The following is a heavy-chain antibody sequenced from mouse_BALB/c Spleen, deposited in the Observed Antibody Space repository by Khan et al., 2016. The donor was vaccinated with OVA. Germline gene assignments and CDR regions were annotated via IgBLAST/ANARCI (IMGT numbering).Heavy chain of an antibody. Sequence: QVQLQQPGAELVKPGASVKISCKASGYTFTSYYLYWVKQRPGQGLEWIGGINPNNGVSHFNEKFKNKATLTVDSSYSTAYLQLNSLSSEDSAVYYCARSGNGTPFAYWGQGTLVTVSA. CDR2: INPNNGVS. J-gene: IGHJ3*01. D-gene: IGHD2-1*01. CDR1: GYTFTSYY. CDR3: ARSGNGTPFAY. V-gene: IGHV1S81*02.